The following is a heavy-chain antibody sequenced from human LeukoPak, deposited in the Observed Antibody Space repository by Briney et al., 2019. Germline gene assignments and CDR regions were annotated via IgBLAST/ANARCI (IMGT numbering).Heavy chain of an antibody. D-gene: IGHD3-10*01. J-gene: IGHJ5*02. V-gene: IGHV4-59*05. CDR2: IYYSGST. CDR3: ATNGEMVVPPGLNWFDP. CDR1: GGSISSYY. Sequence: SETLSLTCTVSGGSISSYYWSWIRQPPGKGLEWIGSIYYSGSTYYNPSLKSRVTISVDTSKNQFSLKLSSVTAADTAVYYCATNGEMVVPPGLNWFDPWGQGTLVTVSS.